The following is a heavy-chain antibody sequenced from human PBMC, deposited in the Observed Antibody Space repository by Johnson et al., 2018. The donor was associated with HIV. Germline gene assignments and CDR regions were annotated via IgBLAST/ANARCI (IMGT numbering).Heavy chain of an antibody. CDR3: ARDPYYYDSSGYYYWNDAFDI. D-gene: IGHD3-22*01. J-gene: IGHJ3*02. CDR1: GFTFSDYY. V-gene: IGHV3-11*04. CDR2: ISSSGSTI. Sequence: QVQLVESGGGLVQPGGSLRLSCAASGFTFSDYYMSWIRQAPGKGLEWVSYISSSGSTIYYADSVKGRFTISRDNAKNSLYLQMNSLRAEDTAVYYCARDPYYYDSSGYYYWNDAFDIWGQGTMVTVSS.